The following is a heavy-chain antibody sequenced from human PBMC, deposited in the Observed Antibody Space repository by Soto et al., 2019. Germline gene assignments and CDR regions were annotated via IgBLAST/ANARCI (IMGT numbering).Heavy chain of an antibody. J-gene: IGHJ4*02. CDR3: ARVGGLAARTFDY. D-gene: IGHD6-6*01. CDR2: IYYSGST. V-gene: IGHV4-59*01. Sequence: SETLSLTCTASGGSISDFYWSWIRQPPGKGLEWIGYIYYSGSTNYNPSLKSRVTISVDTSKNQFSLNLRSMSPADTAVYYCARVGGLAARTFDYWGPGTLVTVSS. CDR1: GGSISDFY.